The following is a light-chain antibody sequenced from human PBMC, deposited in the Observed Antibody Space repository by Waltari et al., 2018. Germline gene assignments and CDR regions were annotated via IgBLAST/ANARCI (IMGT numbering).Light chain of an antibody. CDR3: QHICT. CDR2: DAS. Sequence: EVVLTQSPATLSLSPGARDTLSCRASYSVSSYFAWYQHRPGHSPRLLIYDASKRAPGIPARFSGSGSGTDFTLTINNVEPEDVAVYYCQHICTFGPGSRVEIK. V-gene: IGKV3-11*01. J-gene: IGKJ3*01. CDR1: YSVSSY.